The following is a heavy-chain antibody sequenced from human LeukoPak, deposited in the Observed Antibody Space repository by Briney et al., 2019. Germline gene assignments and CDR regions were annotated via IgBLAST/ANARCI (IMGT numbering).Heavy chain of an antibody. CDR2: ITSDSSTR. D-gene: IGHD6-13*01. CDR1: GFTFSSHS. Sequence: GGSLRLSCAASGFTFSSHSMNWVRQAPGQGLEWVSYITSDSSTRFYADSVKGRFTASRDNSKNTLYLQMNSLRAEDTAVYYCAKDQGAAGTSDYWGQGTLVTVSS. J-gene: IGHJ4*02. CDR3: AKDQGAAGTSDY. V-gene: IGHV3-48*01.